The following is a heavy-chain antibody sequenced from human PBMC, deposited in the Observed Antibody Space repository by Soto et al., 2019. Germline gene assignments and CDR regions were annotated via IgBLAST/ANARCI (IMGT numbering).Heavy chain of an antibody. CDR3: ARLTRGVYDPGRLGEKFDY. Sequence: QITVKESGLTLVKPTETLTLTCTFSGFSLSSMGMGVGWIRQPPGKALEWLALIYWDDDKRYSPSLSSRLTITKEPSKNGVDLTRTNMDPVDTTTYYCARLTRGVYDPGRLGEKFDYWGQGTLVTVSS. CDR2: IYWDDDK. J-gene: IGHJ4*02. V-gene: IGHV2-5*02. D-gene: IGHD5-12*01. CDR1: GFSLSSMGMG.